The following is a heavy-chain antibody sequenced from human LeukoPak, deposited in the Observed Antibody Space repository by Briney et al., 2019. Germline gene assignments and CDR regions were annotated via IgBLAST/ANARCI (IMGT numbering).Heavy chain of an antibody. Sequence: SETLSLTCTDSGYSISSGYYWGWIRQPPGKGLEWIGSIYHSGSTYYNPSLKSRVTISVDTSKNQFSLKLSSVTAADTAVYYCASFRVGDWGQGTLVTVSS. CDR2: IYHSGST. D-gene: IGHD1-26*01. V-gene: IGHV4-38-2*02. CDR3: ASFRVGD. J-gene: IGHJ4*02. CDR1: GYSISSGYY.